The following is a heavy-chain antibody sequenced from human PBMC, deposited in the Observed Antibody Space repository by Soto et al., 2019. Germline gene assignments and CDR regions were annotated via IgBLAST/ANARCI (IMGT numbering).Heavy chain of an antibody. D-gene: IGHD3-10*01. CDR2: ISLSGSDM. Sequence: GGSLRLSCAASGFTFSSYAMNWVRQAPGKGLEWVSYISLSGSDMYYAGSVKGRFTISRDNAKNSLSLQMNSLRAEDTAVYYCASCTGEPCYYYYMDVWGKGTTVTVSS. CDR1: GFTFSSYA. CDR3: ASCTGEPCYYYYMDV. J-gene: IGHJ6*03. V-gene: IGHV3-48*01.